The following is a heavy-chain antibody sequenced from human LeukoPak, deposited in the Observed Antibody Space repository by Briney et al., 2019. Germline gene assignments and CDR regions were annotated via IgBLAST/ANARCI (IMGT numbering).Heavy chain of an antibody. CDR1: GFTFSSYG. CDR3: ARGYGGNSRGLDY. CDR2: IWYDGSKQ. D-gene: IGHD4-23*01. J-gene: IGHJ4*02. Sequence: GGSLRLSCAASGFTFSSYGMHWVRQAPGKGLEWVAVIWYDGSKQYYADSVKGRFTTSRDNSKNTLYLQMNSLRAEDTAVYYCARGYGGNSRGLDYWGQGTPVTVSS. V-gene: IGHV3-33*01.